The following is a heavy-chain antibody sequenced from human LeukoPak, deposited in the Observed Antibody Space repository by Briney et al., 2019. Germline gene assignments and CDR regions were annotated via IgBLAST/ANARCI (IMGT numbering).Heavy chain of an antibody. J-gene: IGHJ5*02. D-gene: IGHD3-3*01. V-gene: IGHV4-39*01. Sequence: SETLSLTCTVSGGSISSGSYYWGWIRRPPGKGLGWIGSMYYSGSTYYNPSLKSRVTISVDTSKNQFSLKVSSMTAADTAVYYCARHGSITIFGAITENWFDPWGQGTLVTVSS. CDR1: GGSISSGSYY. CDR3: ARHGSITIFGAITENWFDP. CDR2: MYYSGST.